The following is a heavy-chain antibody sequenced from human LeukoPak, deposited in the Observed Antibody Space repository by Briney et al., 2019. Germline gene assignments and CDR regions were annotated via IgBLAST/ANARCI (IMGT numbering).Heavy chain of an antibody. CDR2: VNPNSGNT. CDR3: ARASKTWMVTAIKDYYFDY. D-gene: IGHD2-21*02. V-gene: IGHV1-8*01. J-gene: IGHJ4*02. CDR1: GYTFTSDD. Sequence: ASVKVSCKASGYTFTSDDINWVRRATGQGPEWMGWVNPNSGNTGYAQNFQGRVAMTTNTSITTAYMELSSLRSEDTAVYYCARASKTWMVTAIKDYYFDYWGQGTLVTVAS.